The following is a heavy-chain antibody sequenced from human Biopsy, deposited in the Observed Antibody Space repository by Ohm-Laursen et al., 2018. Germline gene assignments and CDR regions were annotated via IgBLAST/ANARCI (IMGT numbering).Heavy chain of an antibody. CDR2: LNPVSGNS. V-gene: IGHV1-8*01. J-gene: IGHJ5*02. CDR3: GRAVRNQHLTDP. Sequence: ATVKISCKVSGYTFTSYDITWVRQASGQGPEWIGWLNPVSGNSNYGQKFRGRVTVTSDTSISTAYMELSGLTSDDTATYYCGRAVRNQHLTDPWGQGTLVTVTS. D-gene: IGHD2/OR15-2a*01. CDR1: GYTFTSYD.